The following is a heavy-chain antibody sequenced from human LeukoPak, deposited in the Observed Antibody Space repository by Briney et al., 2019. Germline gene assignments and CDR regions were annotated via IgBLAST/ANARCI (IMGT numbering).Heavy chain of an antibody. CDR2: IYPGDSDT. CDR3: ARQYHGSGSYSAFDI. J-gene: IGHJ3*02. V-gene: IGHV5-51*01. D-gene: IGHD3-10*01. Sequence: GESLKISCKGSGYRFTSYWIGWVRQMPGKGLEWMGIIYPGDSDTRYSPSFQGQVTISADKSISTAYLQWSSLKASDTAMYYCARQYHGSGSYSAFDIWGQGTMVTVSS. CDR1: GYRFTSYW.